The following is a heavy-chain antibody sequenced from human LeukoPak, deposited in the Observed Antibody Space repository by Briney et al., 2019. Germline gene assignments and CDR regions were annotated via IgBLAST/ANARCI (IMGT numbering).Heavy chain of an antibody. CDR3: ARGHGTSWPEYFQH. J-gene: IGHJ1*01. CDR1: GYTVNRYG. D-gene: IGHD6-13*01. V-gene: IGHV1-18*01. CDR2: ISAYNGNT. Sequence: ASVKVSCKASGYTVNRYGISWVRQAPGQGLEWMGWISAYNGNTKNAQNLQGRVTMTTDTSTSTVYLELRSLRSDDTAVYYCARGHGTSWPEYFQHWGPGTLVTVSS.